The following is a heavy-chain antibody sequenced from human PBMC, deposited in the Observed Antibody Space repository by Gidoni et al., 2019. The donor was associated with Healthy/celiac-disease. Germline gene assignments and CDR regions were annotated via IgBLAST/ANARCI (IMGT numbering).Heavy chain of an antibody. CDR1: GGSFSGYY. CDR3: ARPLRWKGYYYYGMDV. D-gene: IGHD3-3*01. J-gene: IGHJ6*02. CDR2: INHSGST. Sequence: QVPLQQWGAGLLKPSETLSLTCAVYGGSFSGYYWSWIRQPPGKGLEWIGEINHSGSTNYNPSLKSRVTISVDTSKNQFSLKLSSVTAADTAVYYCARPLRWKGYYYYGMDVWGQGTTVTVSS. V-gene: IGHV4-34*01.